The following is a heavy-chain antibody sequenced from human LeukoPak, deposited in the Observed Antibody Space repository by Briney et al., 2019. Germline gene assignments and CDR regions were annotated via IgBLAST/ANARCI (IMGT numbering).Heavy chain of an antibody. D-gene: IGHD1-7*01. CDR1: GFTFSNYA. CDR2: ISSNGDAT. CDR3: VRVRNYREFDY. J-gene: IGHJ4*02. Sequence: QPGGSLRLSCAASGFTFSNYALHWVRQAPGKGLEYVSAISSNGDATFYANSVKGRFTISRDNSKNTLYLQMGSLRAEDMAVYYCVRVRNYREFDYWGQGTLVTVSS. V-gene: IGHV3-64*01.